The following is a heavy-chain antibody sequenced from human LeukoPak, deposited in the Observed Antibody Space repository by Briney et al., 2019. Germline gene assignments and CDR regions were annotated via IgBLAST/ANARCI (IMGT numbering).Heavy chain of an antibody. CDR3: ARGSYGADFDY. CDR2: IYHSGST. Sequence: SETLSLTCTVSGGSISSSSHYWGWIRQPPGKGLEWIGEIYHSGSTNYNPSLKSRVTISVDKSKNQFSLKLSSVTAADTAVYYCARGSYGADFDYWGQGTLVTASS. CDR1: GGSISSSSHY. D-gene: IGHD5-18*01. V-gene: IGHV4-39*07. J-gene: IGHJ4*02.